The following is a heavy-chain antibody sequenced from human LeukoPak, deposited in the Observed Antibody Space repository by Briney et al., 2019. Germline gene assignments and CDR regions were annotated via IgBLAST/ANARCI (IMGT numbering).Heavy chain of an antibody. J-gene: IGHJ4*02. CDR1: GFTVSSNY. Sequence: HPGGSLRLSCAASGFTVSSNYMNWVRQAPGKGLEWVSVIYSGGDTYYADSVKGRFTISRDNSKNTLYLQMNSLRAEDTAVYYCAKDRCGSGWIFDYWGQGTLVTVSS. D-gene: IGHD6-19*01. V-gene: IGHV3-66*01. CDR3: AKDRCGSGWIFDY. CDR2: IYSGGDT.